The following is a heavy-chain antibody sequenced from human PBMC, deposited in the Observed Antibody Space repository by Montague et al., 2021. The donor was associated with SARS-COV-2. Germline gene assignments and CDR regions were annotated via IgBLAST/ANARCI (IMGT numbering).Heavy chain of an antibody. D-gene: IGHD5-12*01. J-gene: IGHJ6*02. CDR2: ISWDSGSL. V-gene: IGHV3-9*01. Sequence: SLRLSCAASGFTFEDYAMHWVRQAPGKGLEWVSCISWDSGSLDYADYVKGRFTISRDNAKNSLYLQMNSLRAEDTALYYCAKGYFDNGYDRSCDYGLDVWGQGTPVTVSS. CDR1: GFTFEDYA. CDR3: AKGYFDNGYDRSCDYGLDV.